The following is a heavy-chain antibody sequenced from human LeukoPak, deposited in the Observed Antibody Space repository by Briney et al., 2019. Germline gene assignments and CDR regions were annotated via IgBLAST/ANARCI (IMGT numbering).Heavy chain of an antibody. CDR3: ARDRSAANDY. D-gene: IGHD2-2*01. V-gene: IGHV3-48*04. Sequence: GGSLRLSCAASGFTFSSYIMNWVRQAPGKGLEWVSYISSSSSTIYYADSVKGRFTISRDNAKNSLYLQMNSLRAEDTAVYYCARDRSAANDYWGQGTLVTVSS. J-gene: IGHJ4*02. CDR1: GFTFSSYI. CDR2: ISSSSSTI.